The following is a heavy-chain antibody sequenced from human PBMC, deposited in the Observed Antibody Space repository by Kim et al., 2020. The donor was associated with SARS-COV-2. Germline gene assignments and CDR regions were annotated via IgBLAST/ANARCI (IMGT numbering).Heavy chain of an antibody. CDR2: RNQARSEK. CDR1: GFTVSSYW. Sequence: GGSLRLSCAASGFTVSSYWISWNLHAPRKGWAEVANRNQARSEKYNVDSVKGRFTISTDNAKNSLYLQMNSLRAEDTAVYYCARGAFYRGGYYWGQGTLVTGSS. CDR3: ARGAFYRGGYY. J-gene: IGHJ4*02. D-gene: IGHD2-21*01. V-gene: IGHV3-7*01.